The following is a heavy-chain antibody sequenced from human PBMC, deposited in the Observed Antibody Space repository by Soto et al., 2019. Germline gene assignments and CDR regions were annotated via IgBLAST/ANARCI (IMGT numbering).Heavy chain of an antibody. CDR1: GFTVSSNY. CDR3: ARGAPYGSGSYYKD. D-gene: IGHD3-10*01. J-gene: IGHJ1*01. CDR2: IYSGGST. V-gene: IGHV3-53*01. Sequence: SLRLSCADSGFTVSSNYMSWVRQAPGKGLEWVSVIYSGGSTYYADSVKGRFTISRDNPKNTLYLQMNSLRVEDTAVYYCARGAPYGSGSYYKDWGQGTLVTVSS.